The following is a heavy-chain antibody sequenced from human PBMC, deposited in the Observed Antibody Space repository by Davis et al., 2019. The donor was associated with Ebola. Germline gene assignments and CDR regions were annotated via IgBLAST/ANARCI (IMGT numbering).Heavy chain of an antibody. V-gene: IGHV3-11*01. Sequence: GESLKISCAASGFTFSDYYMSWIRQAPGKGLEWVSYISSSGSTIYYADSVKGRFTISRDNAKNSLYLQMNSLRAEDTAVYYCARDQDGDYVGYWGQGTLVTVSS. D-gene: IGHD4-17*01. CDR2: ISSSGSTI. CDR1: GFTFSDYY. J-gene: IGHJ4*02. CDR3: ARDQDGDYVGY.